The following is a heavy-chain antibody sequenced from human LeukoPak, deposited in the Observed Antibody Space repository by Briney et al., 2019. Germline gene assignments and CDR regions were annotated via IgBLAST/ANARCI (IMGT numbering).Heavy chain of an antibody. CDR2: INPKSGDT. CDR1: RYRFTGYY. D-gene: IGHD2/OR15-2a*01. Sequence: ASVKVSCEASRYRFTGYYIHWMRHAPGQGLEWMAWINPKSGDTYYAQKFQGRVTMIRDTSISTAYMELNKLRSDDTAIYYCAGPIRGGWHSMDYWGQGTLVTVSS. V-gene: IGHV1-2*02. J-gene: IGHJ4*02. CDR3: AGPIRGGWHSMDY.